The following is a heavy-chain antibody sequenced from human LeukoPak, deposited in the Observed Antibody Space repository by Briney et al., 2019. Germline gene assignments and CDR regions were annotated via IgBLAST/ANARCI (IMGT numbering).Heavy chain of an antibody. V-gene: IGHV1-3*01. Sequence: GASVKVSCKASGYTFTSYAMHWVRQAPGQRLEWMGWINAGNGNTKYSQKFQGRVTITRDTSASTAYMELSSLRSEDMAVYYCARGGYDFWSGSPHDYWGQGTLVTVSS. D-gene: IGHD3-3*01. J-gene: IGHJ4*02. CDR1: GYTFTSYA. CDR3: ARGGYDFWSGSPHDY. CDR2: INAGNGNT.